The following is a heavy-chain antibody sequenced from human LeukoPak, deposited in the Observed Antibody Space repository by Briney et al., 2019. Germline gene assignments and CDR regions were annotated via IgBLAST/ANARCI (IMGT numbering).Heavy chain of an antibody. CDR2: INPSGGST. CDR1: GYTFTSYG. Sequence: ASVKVSCKASGYTFTSYGISWVRQAPGQGLEWMGIINPSGGSTSYAQKFQGRVTMTRDTSTSTVYMELSSLRSEDTAVYYCARNCGGDCPDPRIFDYWGQGTLVTVSS. V-gene: IGHV1-46*01. D-gene: IGHD2-21*02. CDR3: ARNCGGDCPDPRIFDY. J-gene: IGHJ4*02.